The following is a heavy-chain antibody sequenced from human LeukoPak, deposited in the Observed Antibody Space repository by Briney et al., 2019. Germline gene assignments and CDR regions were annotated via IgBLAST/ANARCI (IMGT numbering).Heavy chain of an antibody. V-gene: IGHV4-34*01. CDR3: ARGLRGYSYGSGPYYFDY. CDR1: GGSFSGYY. Sequence: SETLSLTCAVYGGSFSGYYWNWIRQPPGKGLEWIGEISHSGSTNYNPSLKSRVTISVDTSKNQFSLKLSSVTAADTAVYYCARGLRGYSYGSGPYYFDYWGQGTLVTVSS. CDR2: ISHSGST. D-gene: IGHD5-18*01. J-gene: IGHJ4*02.